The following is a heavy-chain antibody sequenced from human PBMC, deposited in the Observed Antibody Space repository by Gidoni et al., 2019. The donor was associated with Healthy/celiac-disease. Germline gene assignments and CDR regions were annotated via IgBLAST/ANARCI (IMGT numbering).Heavy chain of an antibody. CDR1: GFTFSSSW. CDR3: ARVGDYVGAFDI. D-gene: IGHD3-16*01. CDR2: INSDGSST. J-gene: IGHJ3*02. V-gene: IGHV3-74*01. Sequence: EVQLVESGGGLVQPGGSLRLACAASGFTFSSSWMHWVRQAPGTGLVWVSRINSDGSSTSYADSVKGRFTISRDNAKNTLYLQMNSLRAEDTAVYYCARVGDYVGAFDIWGQGTMVTVSS.